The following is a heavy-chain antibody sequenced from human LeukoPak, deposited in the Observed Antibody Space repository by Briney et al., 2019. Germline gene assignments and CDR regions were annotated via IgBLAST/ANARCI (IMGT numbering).Heavy chain of an antibody. Sequence: ASVKVSCKASGYTFTGYYLHWVRQAPGQGLEWMGWISPNSGGTDYAQKFKGRVTMTRDTSISTTYVELSSLTSDDTAVYYCAIQPWGSGNNWYFDLWGRGTLVPVSS. CDR3: AIQPWGSGNNWYFDL. CDR2: ISPNSGGT. V-gene: IGHV1-2*02. D-gene: IGHD7-27*01. J-gene: IGHJ2*01. CDR1: GYTFTGYY.